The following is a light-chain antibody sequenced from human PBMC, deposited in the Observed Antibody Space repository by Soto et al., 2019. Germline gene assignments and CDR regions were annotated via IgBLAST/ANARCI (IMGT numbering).Light chain of an antibody. J-gene: IGKJ2*01. CDR1: QSISSSY. V-gene: IGKV3-20*01. Sequence: EIVLTQSPGTLSLSPGDRATLSCRASQSISSSYLAWYQQKPGQAPRLLIYGASSRATGIPDRFSGSGSGTDFTLSINRLEPEDFAVYYCPQYGSSPNTFGQGTKVEIE. CDR3: PQYGSSPNT. CDR2: GAS.